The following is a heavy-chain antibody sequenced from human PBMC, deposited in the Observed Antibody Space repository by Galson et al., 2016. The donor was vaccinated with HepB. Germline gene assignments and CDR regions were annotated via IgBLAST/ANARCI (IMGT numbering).Heavy chain of an antibody. CDR1: GYTFTSYD. J-gene: IGHJ4*02. Sequence: SVKVSCKASGYTFTSYDINWVRQAPGQGLEWMGWINGDNGHTNYAQKLQGRVTMTTDTSTSTAYMELRSLRSDDTAVYYCARERGNYHYFDYWGQGTLSPSPQ. V-gene: IGHV1-18*01. D-gene: IGHD1-7*01. CDR3: ARERGNYHYFDY. CDR2: INGDNGHT.